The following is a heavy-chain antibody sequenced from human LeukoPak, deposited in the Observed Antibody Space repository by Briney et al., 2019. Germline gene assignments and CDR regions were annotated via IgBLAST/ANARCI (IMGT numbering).Heavy chain of an antibody. V-gene: IGHV4-59*01. CDR3: ARHNYDFWSVYMDV. Sequence: SETLSLTCTVSGGSISSYYWSWIRQPPGKGLEWIGYIYYSGSTSYKPSLKSRVTISVDTSKNQFSLKLSSVTAADTAVYYCARHNYDFWSVYMDVWGKGTTVTVSS. CDR2: IYYSGST. J-gene: IGHJ6*03. CDR1: GGSISSYY. D-gene: IGHD3-3*01.